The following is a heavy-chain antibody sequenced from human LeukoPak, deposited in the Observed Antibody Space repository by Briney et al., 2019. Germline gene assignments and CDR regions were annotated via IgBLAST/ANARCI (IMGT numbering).Heavy chain of an antibody. D-gene: IGHD6-13*01. CDR1: GFTFSSYG. Sequence: PGGSLSLSCAASGFTFSSYGMHWVRQAPGKGLEWVAFIRYDGSNKYYADSVKGRFTISRDNSKNTLYLQMNSLRAEDTAVYYCAKPRAIAAAGTISIWVDAFDIWGQGTMVTVSS. V-gene: IGHV3-30*02. J-gene: IGHJ3*02. CDR3: AKPRAIAAAGTISIWVDAFDI. CDR2: IRYDGSNK.